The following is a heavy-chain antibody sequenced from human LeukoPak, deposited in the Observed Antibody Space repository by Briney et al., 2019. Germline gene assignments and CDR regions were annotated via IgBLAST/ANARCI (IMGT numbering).Heavy chain of an antibody. V-gene: IGHV1-18*01. J-gene: IGHJ3*02. CDR1: GYTFTRYG. Sequence: AASVKVSCKSSGYTFTRYGIIWVRQAPGQGLEWMGWINPNNGNTNYVQKLQGRVTMTTDTSTSTAYMELRSLRSDDTAVYYCARVGYDSSGRHRYAFDIWGQGAMVTVSS. CDR2: INPNNGNT. D-gene: IGHD3-22*01. CDR3: ARVGYDSSGRHRYAFDI.